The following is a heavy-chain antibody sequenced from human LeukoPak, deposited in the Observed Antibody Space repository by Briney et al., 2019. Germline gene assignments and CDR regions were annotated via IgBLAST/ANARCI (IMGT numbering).Heavy chain of an antibody. CDR2: IYSGGST. V-gene: IGHV3-66*01. D-gene: IGHD6-13*01. J-gene: IGHJ6*03. CDR3: ARDGSGIAAAGTRYYYYYMDV. Sequence: PGGSLRLSCAASGFTFSSYEMNWVRQAPGKGLEWVSVIYSGGSTYYADSVKGRFTISRDNSKNTLYLQMNSLRAEDTAVYYCARDGSGIAAAGTRYYYYYMDVWGKGTTVTVSS. CDR1: GFTFSSYE.